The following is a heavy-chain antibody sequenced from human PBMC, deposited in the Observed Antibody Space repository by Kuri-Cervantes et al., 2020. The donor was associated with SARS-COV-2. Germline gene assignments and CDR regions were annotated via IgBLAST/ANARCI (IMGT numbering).Heavy chain of an antibody. V-gene: IGHV1-2*02. CDR1: GYTFTGYY. CDR3: ARDQGYQLLFSLDY. Sequence: ASVKVSCKASGYTFTGYYMHWVRQAPGQGLEWMGWINPNSGGTNYAQKLQGRVTMTRDTSISTAYMELSRLRSDDTAVYYCARDQGYQLLFSLDYWGQGTLVTVSS. CDR2: INPNSGGT. J-gene: IGHJ4*02. D-gene: IGHD2-2*01.